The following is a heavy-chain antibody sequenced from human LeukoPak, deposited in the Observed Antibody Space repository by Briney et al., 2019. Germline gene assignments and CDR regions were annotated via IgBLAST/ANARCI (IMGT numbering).Heavy chain of an antibody. D-gene: IGHD2-2*01. V-gene: IGHV4-34*01. Sequence: GSLRLSCAASGFTFSSYAMHWVRQPPGKGLEWIGELNHSGSTNYNPSLKSRVTISVDTSKNQFSLNLSSVTAADTAVYYCARGRVVPAAMGRKKYYGMDVWGQGTTVTVSS. CDR3: ARGRVVPAAMGRKKYYGMDV. CDR1: GFTFSSYA. CDR2: LNHSGST. J-gene: IGHJ6*02.